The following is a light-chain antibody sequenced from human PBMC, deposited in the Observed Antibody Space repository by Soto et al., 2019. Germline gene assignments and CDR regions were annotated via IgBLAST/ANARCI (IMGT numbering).Light chain of an antibody. CDR3: SSYTSRSSHYV. CDR1: SSDVGGYNY. CDR2: EVS. V-gene: IGLV2-14*01. Sequence: QSVLTQPASVSGSPGQSITISCTGTSSDVGGYNYVSWYQQHPGKAPKLMIYEVSNRPSGVSNRFFGSKSGNAASLTISGLKAEDEADYYCSSYTSRSSHYVFGTGTKVTVL. J-gene: IGLJ1*01.